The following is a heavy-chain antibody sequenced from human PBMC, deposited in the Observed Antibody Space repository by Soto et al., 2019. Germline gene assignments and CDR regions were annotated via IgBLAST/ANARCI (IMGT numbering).Heavy chain of an antibody. CDR2: IGTAGDT. Sequence: PGGSLRLSCAASGFTFSSYDMHWVRQATGKGLEWVSAIGTAGDTYYPGSVKGRFTISRENAKNSLYLQMNSLRAGDTAVYYCAREMYGDYVGAFDIWGQGTMVTVSS. V-gene: IGHV3-13*01. CDR1: GFTFSSYD. D-gene: IGHD4-17*01. J-gene: IGHJ3*02. CDR3: AREMYGDYVGAFDI.